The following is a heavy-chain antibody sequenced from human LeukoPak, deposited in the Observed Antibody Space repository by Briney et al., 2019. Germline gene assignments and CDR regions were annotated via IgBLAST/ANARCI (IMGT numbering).Heavy chain of an antibody. V-gene: IGHV3-23*01. J-gene: IGHJ5*02. CDR2: ISGSGTST. Sequence: GGSLRLSCAASGFTFSSYAVSWVRQAPGKGLEWVSAISGSGTSTYYADSVKGRFTISRDNSKNTLYLQMSSLRAADTAVYYCAKGPDYSNYDWFDPWGQGTLVTVPS. CDR3: AKGPDYSNYDWFDP. CDR1: GFTFSSYA. D-gene: IGHD4-11*01.